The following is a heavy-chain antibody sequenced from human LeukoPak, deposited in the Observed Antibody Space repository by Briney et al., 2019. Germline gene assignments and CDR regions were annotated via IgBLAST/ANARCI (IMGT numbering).Heavy chain of an antibody. CDR3: ARLGHQLLYLDY. V-gene: IGHV4-61*02. D-gene: IGHD2-2*02. J-gene: IGHJ4*02. CDR2: IYTSGST. CDR1: GGSISSGSCY. Sequence: ASQTLSLTCTVSGGSISSGSCYWSWIRQPAGKGLEWIGRIYTSGSTNYNPSLKSRVTISVDTSKNQFSLKLSSVTAADTAVYYCARLGHQLLYLDYWGQGTLVTVSS.